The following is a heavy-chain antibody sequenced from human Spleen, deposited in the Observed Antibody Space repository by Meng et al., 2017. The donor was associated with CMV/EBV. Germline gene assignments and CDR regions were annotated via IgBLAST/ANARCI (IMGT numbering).Heavy chain of an antibody. CDR1: GYTFTSYY. D-gene: IGHD5-18*01. CDR2: ISAYNGNT. CDR3: AREQLGYSYYYYGMDV. V-gene: IGHV1-18*04. Sequence: ASVKVSCKASGYTFTSYYMHWVRQAPGQGLEWMGWISAYNGNTNYAQKLQGRVTMTTDTSTSTAYMELRSLRSDDTAVYYCAREQLGYSYYYYGMDVWGQGTTVTVSS. J-gene: IGHJ6*02.